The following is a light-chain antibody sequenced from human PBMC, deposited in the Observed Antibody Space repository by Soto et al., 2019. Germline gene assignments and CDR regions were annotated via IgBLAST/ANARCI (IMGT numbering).Light chain of an antibody. J-gene: IGKJ1*01. CDR3: QQHGTSPWT. CDR2: YAS. V-gene: IGKV3-20*01. Sequence: DIVLTQSTGTLYLSPGERVTLSCRASQSVSNNYLAWYQQKPGQAPRLLIYYASSRATGTPDRFSGSGSGSDSTLTISRLVPEDSAVYYCQQHGTSPWTFGQGTKVEIK. CDR1: QSVSNNY.